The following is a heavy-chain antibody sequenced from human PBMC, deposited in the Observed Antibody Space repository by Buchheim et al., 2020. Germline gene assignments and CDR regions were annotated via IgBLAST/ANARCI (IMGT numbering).Heavy chain of an antibody. Sequence: EVQLVESGGGLVQPGGSLRLSCAASGFTFSSYEMNWVRQAPGKGLEWVSYISSSGSTIYYADSVKGRFTISRDNAKNSLYLQMNSLRAEDTAVYYCAMAVAGTHYYYYGMDVWGQGTT. CDR3: AMAVAGTHYYYYGMDV. V-gene: IGHV3-48*03. D-gene: IGHD6-19*01. CDR1: GFTFSSYE. CDR2: ISSSGSTI. J-gene: IGHJ6*02.